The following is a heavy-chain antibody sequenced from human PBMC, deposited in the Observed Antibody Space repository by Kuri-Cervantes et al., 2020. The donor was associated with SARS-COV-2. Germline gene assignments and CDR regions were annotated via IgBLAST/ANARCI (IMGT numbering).Heavy chain of an antibody. J-gene: IGHJ4*02. CDR3: TTDSYYYDSSGYYSKLYDFDY. CDR1: GFTFSSYS. D-gene: IGHD3-22*01. Sequence: GESLKISCAASGFTFSSYSMNWVRQAPGKGLEWVSYISSSSSTIYYADSVKGRFTISRDNAKNSLYLQMNSLRAEDTAVYYCTTDSYYYDSSGYYSKLYDFDYWGQGTLVTVSS. V-gene: IGHV3-48*01. CDR2: ISSSSSTI.